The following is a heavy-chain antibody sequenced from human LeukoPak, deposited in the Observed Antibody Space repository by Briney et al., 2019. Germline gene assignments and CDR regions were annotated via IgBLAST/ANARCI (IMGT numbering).Heavy chain of an antibody. V-gene: IGHV3-23*01. Sequence: GGSLRLPCAVSGITLSNYGMSWVRQAPGKGLEWVAGISDSGGSTNYADSVKGRFTISRDNPKNTLYLQMNSLRAEDTAVYFCARRGVVIRVILVGFHKEAFYFDSWGQGALVTVSS. CDR1: GITLSNYG. CDR2: ISDSGGST. D-gene: IGHD3-22*01. J-gene: IGHJ4*02. CDR3: ARRGVVIRVILVGFHKEAFYFDS.